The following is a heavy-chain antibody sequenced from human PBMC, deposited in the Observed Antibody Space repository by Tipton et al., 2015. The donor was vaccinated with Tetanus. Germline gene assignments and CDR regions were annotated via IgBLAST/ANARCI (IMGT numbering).Heavy chain of an antibody. CDR2: INPTDYQT. CDR1: GYNFTIYW. CDR3: ARWRSAILSGSYHWYFDI. D-gene: IGHD3-9*01. Sequence: VQLVQSGAEVKKPGESLKISCKPSGYNFTIYWIGWVRQMPGKGLEWMGVINPTDYQTSYNPSFEGQVTISADRSINTAYLQWSSLQTSDTAIYFCARWRSAILSGSYHWYFDIWGRGTLVTVSS. V-gene: IGHV5-51*01. J-gene: IGHJ2*01.